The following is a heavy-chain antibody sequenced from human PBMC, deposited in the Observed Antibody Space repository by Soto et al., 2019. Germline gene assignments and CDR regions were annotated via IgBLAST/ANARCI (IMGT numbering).Heavy chain of an antibody. CDR2: IYSGGTI. CDR1: GFTVTINY. Sequence: EVQVVESGGGLVQPGGSLRLSCAVSGFTVTINYMSWVRQAPGKGLEWVSVIYSGGTIYYADSVKGRFTISRDTSKNTLYLQMKSLRGDDTAVYYCHGYGYWGQGTLVTVSS. J-gene: IGHJ4*02. CDR3: HGYGY. D-gene: IGHD5-12*01. V-gene: IGHV3-53*01.